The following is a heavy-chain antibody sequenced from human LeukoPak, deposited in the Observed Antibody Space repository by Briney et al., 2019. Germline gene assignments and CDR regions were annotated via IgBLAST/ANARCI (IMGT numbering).Heavy chain of an antibody. CDR1: GFTFSSYG. CDR3: AKDYVVVVPVPGWFDP. Sequence: PGGSLRLSCAASGFTFSSYGMHWVRQAPGKGLEWVAFIRYDGSNKYYADSVKGRFTISRDNSKNTLYLQMNSLRAEDTAVYYCAKDYVVVVPVPGWFDPWGQGTLVTVSS. D-gene: IGHD2-2*01. CDR2: IRYDGSNK. V-gene: IGHV3-30*02. J-gene: IGHJ5*02.